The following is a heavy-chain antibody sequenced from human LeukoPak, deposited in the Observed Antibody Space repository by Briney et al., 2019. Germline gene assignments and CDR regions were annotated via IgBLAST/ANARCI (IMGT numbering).Heavy chain of an antibody. D-gene: IGHD2-2*01. J-gene: IGHJ6*03. Sequence: ASVKVSCKASGGTFSSYAISWVRQAPGQGLEWMGGIIPIFGTANYAQKFQGRVTITADESTSTAYMELSSLRSEDTAVYCCARIRVVPAATSYMDVWGKGTTVTVSS. V-gene: IGHV1-69*13. CDR3: ARIRVVPAATSYMDV. CDR1: GGTFSSYA. CDR2: IIPIFGTA.